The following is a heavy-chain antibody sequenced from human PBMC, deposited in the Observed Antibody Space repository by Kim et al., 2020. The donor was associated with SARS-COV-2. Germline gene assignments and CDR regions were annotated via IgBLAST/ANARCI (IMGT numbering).Heavy chain of an antibody. V-gene: IGHV3-48*04. Sequence: GGSLRLSCAASGFTFSSYSINWVRQAPGKGLEWVSYISSSSSTIYYADSVKGRFTISRDNAKNSLYLQMNSLRAEDTAVYYCARGDCSSTSCHGGRDYYYYGMDVWGQGTTVTVSS. CDR1: GFTFSSYS. D-gene: IGHD2-2*01. CDR3: ARGDCSSTSCHGGRDYYYYGMDV. J-gene: IGHJ6*02. CDR2: ISSSSSTI.